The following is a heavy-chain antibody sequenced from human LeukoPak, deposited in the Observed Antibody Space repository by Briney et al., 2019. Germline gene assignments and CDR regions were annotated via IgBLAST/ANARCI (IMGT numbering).Heavy chain of an antibody. V-gene: IGHV4-59*01. D-gene: IGHD6-19*01. J-gene: IGHJ4*02. Sequence: PSETLSLTCTVSDDSITTYYWSWVRQPPGKGLEWIGYIFYSGSTNYNPSLKSRVSISIDTSKNQLSLKLSSVTTADTAVYYCARARKSVAVFFDYWGQGSLVIVSS. CDR1: DDSITTYY. CDR2: IFYSGST. CDR3: ARARKSVAVFFDY.